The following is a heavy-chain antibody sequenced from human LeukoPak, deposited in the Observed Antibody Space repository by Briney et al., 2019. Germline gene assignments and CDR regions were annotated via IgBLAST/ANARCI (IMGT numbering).Heavy chain of an antibody. CDR2: ISSSSSTI. D-gene: IGHD5-12*01. Sequence: GGSLRLSCAASGFTFSSYSMNWVRQAPGKGLEWVSYISSSSSTIYYADSVKGRFTISRDNAKNSLYLQMNSLRAEDTAVYYCARDPPRGIVATRYPPIWGQGTMVTVSS. CDR1: GFTFSSYS. V-gene: IGHV3-48*01. CDR3: ARDPPRGIVATRYPPI. J-gene: IGHJ3*02.